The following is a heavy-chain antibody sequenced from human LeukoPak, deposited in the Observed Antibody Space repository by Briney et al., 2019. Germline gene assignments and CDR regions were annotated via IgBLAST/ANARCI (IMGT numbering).Heavy chain of an antibody. CDR3: ARGLWLAAAWAY. D-gene: IGHD6-13*01. Sequence: SETLSLTCAVYGGSFSGYYWSWIRQPPGKGLEWIGEINHSGSTNYNPSLKSRVPISVDTSKNQFSLKLSSVTAADTAVYYCARGLWLAAAWAYWGQGTLVTVSS. J-gene: IGHJ4*02. V-gene: IGHV4-34*01. CDR1: GGSFSGYY. CDR2: INHSGST.